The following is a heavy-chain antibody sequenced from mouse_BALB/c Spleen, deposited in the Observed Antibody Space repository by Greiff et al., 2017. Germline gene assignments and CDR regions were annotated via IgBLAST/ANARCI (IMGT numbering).Heavy chain of an antibody. CDR2: ISSGGST. V-gene: IGHV5-6-5*01. Sequence: EVKVEESGGGLVKPGGSLKLSCAASGFTFSSYAMSWVRQTPEKRLEWVASISSGGSTYYPDSVKGRFTISRDNARNILYLQMSSLRSEDTAMYYCARGLYGNSYWYFDVWGAGTTVTVSS. CDR1: GFTFSSYA. J-gene: IGHJ1*01. CDR3: ARGLYGNSYWYFDV. D-gene: IGHD2-1*01.